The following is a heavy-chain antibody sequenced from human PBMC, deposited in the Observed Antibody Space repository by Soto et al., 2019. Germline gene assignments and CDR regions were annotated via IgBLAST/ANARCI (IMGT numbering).Heavy chain of an antibody. Sequence: SETLSLTFTVSGGSISSGDYYWSWIRQPPGKGLEWIGYIYYSGSTYYNPSLKSRVTISVDTSKNQFSLKLSSVTAADTAVYYCAREAPSVYDFWSGYLGDGGMDVWGQGTTVTVSS. CDR2: IYYSGST. J-gene: IGHJ6*02. CDR3: AREAPSVYDFWSGYLGDGGMDV. CDR1: GGSISSGDYY. V-gene: IGHV4-30-4*01. D-gene: IGHD3-3*01.